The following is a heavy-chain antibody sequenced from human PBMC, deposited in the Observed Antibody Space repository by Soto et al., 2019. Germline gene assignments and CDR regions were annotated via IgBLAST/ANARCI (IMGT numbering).Heavy chain of an antibody. D-gene: IGHD3-16*01. Sequence: QVQLVQSGAEVKNPGASVKVSCKASGYTFTRYGIGWARQAPGQGLEWMGWINTYNGNTNYEKNVQGRVTLTTDTSTSTAYMELRSLRSTDTAIYYCAMVDVYVTPSPQDVWGQGTTVIVSS. J-gene: IGHJ6*02. CDR3: AMVDVYVTPSPQDV. CDR1: GYTFTRYG. V-gene: IGHV1-18*01. CDR2: INTYNGNT.